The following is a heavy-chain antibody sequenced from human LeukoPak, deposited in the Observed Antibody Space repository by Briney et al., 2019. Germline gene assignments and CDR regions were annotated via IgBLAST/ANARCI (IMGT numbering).Heavy chain of an antibody. V-gene: IGHV4-59*01. CDR1: GGSISSYY. CDR2: IYYSGST. CDR3: ARDRGEDGYNTFDI. Sequence: SETLSLTCTVSGGSISSYYWSWIRQPPGKGLEWIGYIYYSGSTNYNPSLKSRVTISVDTSKNQFSLKLSSVTAADTAVYYYARDRGEDGYNTFDIWGQGTMVTVSS. D-gene: IGHD5-24*01. J-gene: IGHJ3*02.